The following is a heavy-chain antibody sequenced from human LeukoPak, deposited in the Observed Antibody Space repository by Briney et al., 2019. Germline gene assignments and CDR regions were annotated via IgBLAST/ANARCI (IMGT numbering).Heavy chain of an antibody. V-gene: IGHV3-21*04. CDR3: AKGPDYDFWSGYYTGFDY. CDR2: ISSSSSYI. CDR1: GFTFSSYT. J-gene: IGHJ4*02. D-gene: IGHD3-3*01. Sequence: GGSLRLSCVASGFTFSSYTMNWVRQAPGKGLEWVSSISSSSSYIYYADSVKGRFTISRDNAKNSLYLQMNSLRAEDTAVYYCAKGPDYDFWSGYYTGFDYWGQGTLVTVSS.